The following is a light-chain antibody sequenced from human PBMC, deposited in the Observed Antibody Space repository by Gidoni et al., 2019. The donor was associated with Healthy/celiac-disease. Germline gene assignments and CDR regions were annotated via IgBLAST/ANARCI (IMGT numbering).Light chain of an antibody. CDR2: GAS. CDR1: QSVSSY. J-gene: IGKJ4*01. Sequence: EIVLTQSPATLSLSPGERATLSCRASQSVSSYLAWYQQKPGQAPRLLIYGASNRATGIPAMFSGSGSGTDFTLTISSLGPEDFAVYYCQQRSNWPPELTFXGXTKVEIK. CDR3: QQRSNWPPELT. V-gene: IGKV3-11*01.